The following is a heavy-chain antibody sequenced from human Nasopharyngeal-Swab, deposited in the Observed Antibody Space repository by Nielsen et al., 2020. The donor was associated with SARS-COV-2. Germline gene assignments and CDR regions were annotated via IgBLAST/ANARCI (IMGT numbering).Heavy chain of an antibody. V-gene: IGHV3-48*01. CDR1: GFTFSSYS. D-gene: IGHD2-2*01. J-gene: IGHJ1*01. Sequence: GESLKIPCAASGFTFSSYSMNWVRQAPGKGLEWVSYITSSSSTIYYADSVKGRFSISRDSSTNTLYLQMNNVRAEDTAVYYCARDLGGGYCTTTNCPGSWGQGTLVTVSS. CDR2: ITSSSSTI. CDR3: ARDLGGGYCTTTNCPGS.